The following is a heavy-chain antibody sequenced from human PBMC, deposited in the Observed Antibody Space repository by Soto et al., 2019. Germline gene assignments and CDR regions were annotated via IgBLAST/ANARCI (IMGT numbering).Heavy chain of an antibody. CDR2: INPNSGGT. Sequence: ASVKVSCKASGYTFTGYYIHWVRQAPGQGLEWMGWINPNSGGTNYAQKFQGWVTMTRDTSISTAYMELSRLRSDDTAVYYCARGGAAAAAEYYYYGMDVWGQGTPVTVSS. V-gene: IGHV1-2*04. CDR3: ARGGAAAAAEYYYYGMDV. CDR1: GYTFTGYY. D-gene: IGHD6-13*01. J-gene: IGHJ6*02.